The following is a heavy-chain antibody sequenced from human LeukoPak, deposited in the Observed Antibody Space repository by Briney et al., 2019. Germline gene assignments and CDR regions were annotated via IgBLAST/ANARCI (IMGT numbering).Heavy chain of an antibody. Sequence: GGSLRLSCAASGFTFSSYSMNWVRQAPGKGLEWVSYISSSSSTIYYADSVKGRFTISRDNSKNTLYLQMNSLRAEDTAVYYCAKGRFLGRFFDYWGQGTLVTVSS. J-gene: IGHJ4*02. V-gene: IGHV3-48*01. D-gene: IGHD3-3*01. CDR3: AKGRFLGRFFDY. CDR1: GFTFSSYS. CDR2: ISSSSSTI.